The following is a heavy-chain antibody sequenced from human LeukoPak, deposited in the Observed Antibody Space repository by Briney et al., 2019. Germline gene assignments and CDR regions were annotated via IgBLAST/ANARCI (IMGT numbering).Heavy chain of an antibody. J-gene: IGHJ4*02. CDR2: ISYDGSNK. CDR1: GFTFSSYG. D-gene: IGHD5-18*01. V-gene: IGHV3-30*18. CDR3: AKLYSYGSEDSPFDY. Sequence: GGSLRLSCAASGFTFSSYGMHWVRQAPGKGLEWVAVISYDGSNKYYADSVKGRFTISRDNSKNTLYLQMNSLRAEDTAVYYCAKLYSYGSEDSPFDYWGQGTLVTVSS.